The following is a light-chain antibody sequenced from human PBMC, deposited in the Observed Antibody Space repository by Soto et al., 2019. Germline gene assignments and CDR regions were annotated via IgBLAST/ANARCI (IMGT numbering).Light chain of an antibody. J-gene: IGKJ4*02. CDR3: HQYYGDPVT. V-gene: IGKV4-1*01. Sequence: DIVMTQSPDSLAVSLGERATINCKSSRGISSNSNYNNHYLAWYQQRPGQPPKLLIHWASTRESGVPDRFSGSGSGTDVTLIISSLQAEDVELYFCHQYYGDPVTFGGGTRVEIK. CDR1: RGISSNSNYNNHY. CDR2: WAS.